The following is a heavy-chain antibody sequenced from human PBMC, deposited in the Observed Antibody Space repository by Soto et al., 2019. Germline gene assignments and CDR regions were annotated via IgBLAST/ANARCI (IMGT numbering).Heavy chain of an antibody. CDR1: GGSISSYY. CDR2: IYYSGST. D-gene: IGHD4-17*01. V-gene: IGHV4-59*08. Sequence: LSLTCTVSGGSISSYYWSWIRQPPGKGLEWIGYIYYSGSTNYNPSLKSRVTISVDTSKNQFSLKLSSVTAADTAVYYCARRYGDCFDFWGQGTLVTVSS. CDR3: ARRYGDCFDF. J-gene: IGHJ4*02.